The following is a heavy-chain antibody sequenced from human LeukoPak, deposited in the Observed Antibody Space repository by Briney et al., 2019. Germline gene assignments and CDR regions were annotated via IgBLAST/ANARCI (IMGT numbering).Heavy chain of an antibody. Sequence: ASVKVSCKVSGYTLTELSMHWVRQAPGKGLEWMGGFDPEDGETIYAQKFQGRVTMTEDTSTDTAYMEQSSLRSEDTAVYYCATEVGANSWFDPWGQGTLVTVSS. CDR3: ATEVGANSWFDP. D-gene: IGHD1-26*01. J-gene: IGHJ5*02. CDR1: GYTLTELS. CDR2: FDPEDGET. V-gene: IGHV1-24*01.